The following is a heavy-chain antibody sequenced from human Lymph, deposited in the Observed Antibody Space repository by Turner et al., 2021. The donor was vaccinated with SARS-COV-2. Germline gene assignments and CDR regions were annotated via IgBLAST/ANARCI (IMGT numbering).Heavy chain of an antibody. D-gene: IGHD1-1*01. Sequence: QVQLQESGPGLVRPSVTLSLTCTVSGGSISSTSWSWIRQSPGRGLEWIGYFYKIGSIDYNPTLRSRVTISVDTSKNQLSLNLISVTAADTAVYYCARHQGSTSGYDHGMNVWGQGTAVIVS. J-gene: IGHJ6*02. V-gene: IGHV4-59*08. CDR2: FYKIGSI. CDR3: ARHQGSTSGYDHGMNV. CDR1: GGSISSTS.